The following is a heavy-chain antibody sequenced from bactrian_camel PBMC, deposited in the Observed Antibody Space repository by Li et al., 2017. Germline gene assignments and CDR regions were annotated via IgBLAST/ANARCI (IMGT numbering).Heavy chain of an antibody. D-gene: IGHD6*01. CDR3: AAKSPGGGWYSPGSYNY. CDR1: GSAFSSGC. Sequence: HVQLVESGGDSVQAGGPLRLSCKASGSAFSSGCMGWFRQSPGNEREVLAAIYTRDGTAHYADSVKGRFTISHDNANDTTFLQMNSLMPEDSAMYYCAAKSPGGGWYSPGSYNYWGQGTQVTVS. V-gene: IGHV3S54*01. J-gene: IGHJ4*01. CDR2: IYTRDGTA.